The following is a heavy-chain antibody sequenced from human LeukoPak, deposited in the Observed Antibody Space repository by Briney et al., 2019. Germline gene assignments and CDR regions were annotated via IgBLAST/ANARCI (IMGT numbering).Heavy chain of an antibody. CDR2: ITTSDGNT. J-gene: IGHJ4*02. CDR3: AKDGGLWVSAHWGDS. Sequence: GGSLRLSCAASGFTFSNYDMSWVRQVPGKGLEWVSTITTSDGNTYYADSVKGRFTVSRDNSKNTLFLQMNSLRAEDTAVYYCAKDGGLWVSAHWGDSWGRGTLVTVSS. CDR1: GFTFSNYD. D-gene: IGHD7-27*01. V-gene: IGHV3-23*01.